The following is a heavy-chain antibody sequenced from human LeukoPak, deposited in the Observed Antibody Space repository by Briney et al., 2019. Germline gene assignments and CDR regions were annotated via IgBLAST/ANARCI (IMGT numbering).Heavy chain of an antibody. Sequence: ASVKVSCKASGYTFTSYGISWVRQAPGQGLEWMGWISAYNGNTNYAQKPQGRVTMTTDTSTSTAYMELRSLRSDDTAVYYCAREGGSYYSGWFDPWGQGTLVTVSS. D-gene: IGHD1-26*01. CDR3: AREGGSYYSGWFDP. CDR1: GYTFTSYG. J-gene: IGHJ5*02. CDR2: ISAYNGNT. V-gene: IGHV1-18*01.